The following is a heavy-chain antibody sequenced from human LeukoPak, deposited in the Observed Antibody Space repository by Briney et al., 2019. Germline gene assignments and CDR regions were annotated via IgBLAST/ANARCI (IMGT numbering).Heavy chain of an antibody. J-gene: IGHJ5*02. Sequence: SVKVSCKASGGTFSSYAISWVRQAPGQGLEWMGKIIPIFGIANYAQKFQGRVTTTADKSTSTACMELSSLRSEDTAVYYCARGSYYYDSSGPEAPWGQGTLVTVSS. D-gene: IGHD3-22*01. CDR2: IIPIFGIA. CDR3: ARGSYYYDSSGPEAP. CDR1: GGTFSSYA. V-gene: IGHV1-69*04.